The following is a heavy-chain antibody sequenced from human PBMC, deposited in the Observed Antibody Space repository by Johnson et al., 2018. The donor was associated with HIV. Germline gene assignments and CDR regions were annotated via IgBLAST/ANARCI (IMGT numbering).Heavy chain of an antibody. Sequence: VQLVESGGGLIQPGGSLRVSCAPSGFTVINNYMSWVRQAPGKGLAWVSTLYSGGSTYYADSVKGRFTISRDNSKNTLYLQLNSLRAEDTAVYYCARRHSSSASGAFDIWGQGTMVTVSS. CDR3: ARRHSSSASGAFDI. D-gene: IGHD6-6*01. CDR1: GFTVINNY. V-gene: IGHV3-53*01. CDR2: LYSGGST. J-gene: IGHJ3*02.